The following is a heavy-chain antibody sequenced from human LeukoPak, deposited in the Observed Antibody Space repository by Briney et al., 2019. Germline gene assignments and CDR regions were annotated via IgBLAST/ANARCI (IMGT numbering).Heavy chain of an antibody. CDR3: ARDFFAFGGVIALLDY. CDR2: ISTSSSYI. J-gene: IGHJ4*02. V-gene: IGHV3-21*01. D-gene: IGHD3-16*02. Sequence: GGSLRLSCAASGFTFSRYSMNWVRQAPGKGLEWVSFISTSSSYIYYADSVKGRFTISRDNAKNSLYLQMNSLRDEDTAVYYCARDFFAFGGVIALLDYWGQGTLVTVSS. CDR1: GFTFSRYS.